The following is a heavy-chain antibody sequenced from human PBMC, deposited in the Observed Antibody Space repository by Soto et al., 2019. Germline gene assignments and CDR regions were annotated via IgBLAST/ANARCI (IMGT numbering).Heavy chain of an antibody. CDR2: ISYDGSNK. J-gene: IGHJ6*02. V-gene: IGHV3-30-3*01. Sequence: GGSLRLSCAASGFTFSSYAMHWVRQAPGKGLEWVAVISYDGSNKYYADSVKGRFTISRDNSKNTLYLQMNSLRAEDTAVYYCARDEDGYNQKPTYYYYYGMDVWGQGTTVTVSS. D-gene: IGHD5-12*01. CDR1: GFTFSSYA. CDR3: ARDEDGYNQKPTYYYYYGMDV.